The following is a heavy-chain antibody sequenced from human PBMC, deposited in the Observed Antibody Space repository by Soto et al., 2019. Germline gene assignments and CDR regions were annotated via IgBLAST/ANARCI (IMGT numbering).Heavy chain of an antibody. Sequence: TSETLSLTCTVSGGSISSSSSFWGWIRQPPGEGLEWIGSIYYSGSTYCNPSLKSRLTVSVDTSKNRFSLKLNSVTAADTAVYYCARQTVAKYNNYGNYERQPSFDYWSQGTLVTVSS. J-gene: IGHJ4*02. CDR1: GGSISSSSSF. CDR3: ARQTVAKYNNYGNYERQPSFDY. D-gene: IGHD4-4*01. CDR2: IYYSGST. V-gene: IGHV4-39*01.